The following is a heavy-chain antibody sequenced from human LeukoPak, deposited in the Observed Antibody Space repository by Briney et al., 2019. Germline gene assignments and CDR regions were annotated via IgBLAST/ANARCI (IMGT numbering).Heavy chain of an antibody. Sequence: SETLSLTCTVSGGSISNYYWSWIRQPPGKGLEWIGYIYYSGSTNYNPSLKSRVTISVDTSKNQFSLKLSSVTAADTAVYYCARGGGFQPDNNWFDPWGQGTLVTVSS. V-gene: IGHV4-59*01. CDR3: ARGGGFQPDNNWFDP. D-gene: IGHD3-10*01. J-gene: IGHJ5*02. CDR1: GGSISNYY. CDR2: IYYSGST.